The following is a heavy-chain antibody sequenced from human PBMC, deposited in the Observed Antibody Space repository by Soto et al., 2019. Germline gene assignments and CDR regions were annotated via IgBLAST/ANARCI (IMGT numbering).Heavy chain of an antibody. D-gene: IGHD5-18*01. CDR2: IYYSGST. V-gene: IGHV4-59*01. CDR3: ARERRGYSYGHDYYYYGMDV. J-gene: IGHJ6*02. Sequence: SETLSLTCTVSGGSISSYYWSWIRQPPGKGLEWIGYIYYSGSTNYNPSLKSRVTISVDTSKNQFSLRLSSVTAADTAVYYCARERRGYSYGHDYYYYGMDVWGQGTTVTVSS. CDR1: GGSISSYY.